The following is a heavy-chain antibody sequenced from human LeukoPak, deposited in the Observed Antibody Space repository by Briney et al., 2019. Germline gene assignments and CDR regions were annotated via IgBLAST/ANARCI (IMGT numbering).Heavy chain of an antibody. J-gene: IGHJ4*02. CDR1: GYTFTGYY. CDR2: MNPNSGNT. CDR3: ARTPPNWGIDY. Sequence: ASVKVSCKASGYTFTGYYMHWVRQAPGQGLEWMGWMNPNSGNTGYAQKFQGRVTITRDTSISTAYMELSSLRSEDTAVYYCARTPPNWGIDYWGQGTLVTVSS. V-gene: IGHV1-8*03. D-gene: IGHD7-27*01.